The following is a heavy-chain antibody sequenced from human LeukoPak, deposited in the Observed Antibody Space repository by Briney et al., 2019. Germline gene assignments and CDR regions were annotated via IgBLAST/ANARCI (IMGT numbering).Heavy chain of an antibody. CDR1: GFTFSSYA. CDR2: IWYDGSNK. CDR3: ARDPSWFGELHNWFDP. V-gene: IGHV3-33*08. Sequence: GGSLRLSCAASGFTFSSYAMHWVRQAPGKGLEWVAVIWYDGSNKYYADSVKGRFTISRDNSKNTLYLQMNSLRAEDTAVYYWARDPSWFGELHNWFDPWGQGTLVTVSS. J-gene: IGHJ5*02. D-gene: IGHD3-10*01.